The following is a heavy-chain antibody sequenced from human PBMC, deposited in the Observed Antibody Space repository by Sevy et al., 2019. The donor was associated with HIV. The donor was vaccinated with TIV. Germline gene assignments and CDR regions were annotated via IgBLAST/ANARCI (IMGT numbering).Heavy chain of an antibody. CDR1: GGSISSYF. D-gene: IGHD4-17*01. V-gene: IGHV4-59*01. CDR3: AGGTVTTTFDY. CDR2: IFYSGST. J-gene: IGHJ4*02. Sequence: SETLSLTCTVSGGSISSYFWSWIRQPPGKALEWIGYIFYSGSTNYNPSLKSRVTISVVTSKNQFSLKLSSVTAADTAVYYCAGGTVTTTFDYWGQRTLVTVSS.